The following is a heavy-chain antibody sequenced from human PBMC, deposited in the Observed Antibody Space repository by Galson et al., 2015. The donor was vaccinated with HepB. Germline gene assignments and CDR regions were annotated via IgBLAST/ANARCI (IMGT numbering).Heavy chain of an antibody. Sequence: SVKVSCRASGGTFSSYAISWVRQAPGQGLEWMGGIIPIFGTANYAQKFQGRVTITADESTSTAYMELSSLRSEDTAVYYCASAAPQTRYYYYGMDVWGQGTTVTVSS. J-gene: IGHJ6*02. V-gene: IGHV1-69*13. CDR2: IIPIFGTA. CDR1: GGTFSSYA. D-gene: IGHD6-25*01. CDR3: ASAAPQTRYYYYGMDV.